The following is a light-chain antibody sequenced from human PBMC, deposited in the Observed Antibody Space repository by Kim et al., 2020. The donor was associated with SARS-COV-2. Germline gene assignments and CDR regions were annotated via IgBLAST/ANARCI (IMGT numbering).Light chain of an antibody. V-gene: IGKV1-33*01. Sequence: AYVGDRGTSACQGSQDSRKYLTWYHQKTGKDPKILIYDGASLRGGVPSRISGSGFETAFSFIISSSQPEDNAADYCQQYNNAPTTFGQGTKVDIK. CDR3: QQYNNAPTT. CDR1: QDSRKY. CDR2: DGA. J-gene: IGKJ1*01.